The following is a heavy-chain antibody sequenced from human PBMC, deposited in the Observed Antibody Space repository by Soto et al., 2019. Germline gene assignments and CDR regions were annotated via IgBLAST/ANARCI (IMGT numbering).Heavy chain of an antibody. J-gene: IGHJ4*02. V-gene: IGHV1-69*02. Sequence: ASVKVSCKASGGTFSIYTISWVRQAPGQGIEWMGRIIPILGIANYAQKFQGRVTITADKSTSTAYMELSSLRSEDTAVYYCARLGIAAAGNGYWGQGTLVTVSS. D-gene: IGHD6-13*01. CDR3: ARLGIAAAGNGY. CDR2: IIPILGIA. CDR1: GGTFSIYT.